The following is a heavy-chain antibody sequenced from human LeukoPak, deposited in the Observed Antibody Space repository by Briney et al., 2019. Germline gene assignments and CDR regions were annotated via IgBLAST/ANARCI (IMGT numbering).Heavy chain of an antibody. D-gene: IGHD2-2*01. CDR3: ARGYQRPDY. V-gene: IGHV3-21*01. CDR2: ISSSSNNT. Sequence: PGGSLRLSCAASGFTFSTYTINWVRQAPGKGLEWVSSISSSSNNTNYADSVKGRFTISRDSAMNSVHLQMNSLRVEDTAVYYCARGYQRPDYWGQGTLITVSS. J-gene: IGHJ4*02. CDR1: GFTFSTYT.